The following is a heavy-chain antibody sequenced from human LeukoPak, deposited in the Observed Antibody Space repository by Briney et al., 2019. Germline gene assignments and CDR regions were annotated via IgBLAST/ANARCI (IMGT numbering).Heavy chain of an antibody. CDR2: FYHTGST. CDR1: GDSISTYY. J-gene: IGHJ4*02. Sequence: SETLSLTCTVSGDSISTYYWTWIRQTPDKGLQFIGSFYHTGSTNYNPSLESAVTISEDTSKNQISLELRSVTAADTAVYYCATSIGWPNVFDHWGQGILVTVSS. V-gene: IGHV4-59*01. CDR3: ATSIGWPNVFDH. D-gene: IGHD2-21*01.